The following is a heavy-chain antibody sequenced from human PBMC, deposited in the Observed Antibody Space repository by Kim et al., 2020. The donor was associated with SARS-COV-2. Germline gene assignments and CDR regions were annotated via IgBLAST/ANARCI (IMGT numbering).Heavy chain of an antibody. CDR3: ARLGAVAGTIDY. D-gene: IGHD6-19*01. J-gene: IGHJ4*02. Sequence: NYAPKFKARVTITADKSTSTTFMELSRLTSDDTAVYYCARLGAVAGTIDYWGLGTLVTVSS. V-gene: IGHV1-69*02.